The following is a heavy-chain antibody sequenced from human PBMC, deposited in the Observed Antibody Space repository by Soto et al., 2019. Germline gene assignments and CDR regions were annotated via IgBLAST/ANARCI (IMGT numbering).Heavy chain of an antibody. D-gene: IGHD3-3*01. CDR1: GFSLTTSGVG. J-gene: IGHJ4*02. CDR3: AHRVLRTVFGLVTTTAIYFDF. CDR2: IYWDDDK. V-gene: IGHV2-5*02. Sequence: QITLNESGPTLVNPTQTLTLTCTFSGFSLTTSGVGVGWIRQSPGKAPEWLALIYWDDDKRYSPSLKSRLTITKDTSKNQVVLKMANLDPADTATYYCAHRVLRTVFGLVTTTAIYFDFWGQGTPVAVSS.